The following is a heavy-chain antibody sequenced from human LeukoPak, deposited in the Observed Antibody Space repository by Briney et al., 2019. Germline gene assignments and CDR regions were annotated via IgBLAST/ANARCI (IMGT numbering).Heavy chain of an antibody. D-gene: IGHD1-1*01. CDR1: GFTVSNVW. CDR3: HTVATGGFV. Sequence: GGSLRLSCAASGFTVSNVWMTWVRQAPGKGLEWIGRVKSKADGGTIDYGPPVKGRFIISSDDSKNTLYLQLNSLKSDDTAVYYCHTVATGGFVWGQGSLVTVSS. J-gene: IGHJ4*02. CDR2: VKSKADGGTI. V-gene: IGHV3-15*01.